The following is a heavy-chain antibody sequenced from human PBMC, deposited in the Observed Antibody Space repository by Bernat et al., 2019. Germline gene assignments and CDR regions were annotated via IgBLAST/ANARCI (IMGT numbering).Heavy chain of an antibody. CDR1: GFTFSSYW. Sequence: EVQLVESGGGLVQPGGSLRLSCAASGFTFSSYWMSWVRQAPGKGLEWVANIKQDGSDEYYVDSVKGRFTISRDNAKSSLFLQMNSLRAEDTAVYYCARNLTGSPSGYSDYWGQGTLVTVAS. J-gene: IGHJ4*02. D-gene: IGHD3-10*01. CDR3: ARNLTGSPSGYSDY. V-gene: IGHV3-7*03. CDR2: IKQDGSDE.